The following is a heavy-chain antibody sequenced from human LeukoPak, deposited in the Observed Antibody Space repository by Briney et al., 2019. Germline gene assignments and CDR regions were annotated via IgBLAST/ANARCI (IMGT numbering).Heavy chain of an antibody. CDR3: ARGPGYWSGGSCYHTSYYFDY. D-gene: IGHD2-15*01. V-gene: IGHV4-61*02. CDR1: GGSISSGSYY. J-gene: IGHJ4*02. CDR2: VYTSGST. Sequence: SETLSLTCTVSGGSISSGSYYWSWIRQPAGKGLEWIGRVYTSGSTNYNPSLKSRVTISVDTSENQFSLKLSSVTAADTDVYYCARGPGYWSGGSCYHTSYYFDYWGQGTLVTVSS.